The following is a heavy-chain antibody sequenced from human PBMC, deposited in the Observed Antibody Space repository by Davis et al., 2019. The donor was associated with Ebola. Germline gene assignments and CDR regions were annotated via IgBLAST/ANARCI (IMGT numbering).Heavy chain of an antibody. D-gene: IGHD1-26*01. CDR1: GFTFSSYA. CDR2: ISGSSLTT. CDR3: ARDKWTWDY. J-gene: IGHJ4*02. Sequence: GGSLRLSCAASGFTFSSYAMTWVRQAPGKGLEWVSGISGSSLTTYSADSVKGRFTVSRDNAKNSLYLEMNSLRAEDTAVYYCARDKWTWDYWGQGTLVTVSS. V-gene: IGHV3-23*01.